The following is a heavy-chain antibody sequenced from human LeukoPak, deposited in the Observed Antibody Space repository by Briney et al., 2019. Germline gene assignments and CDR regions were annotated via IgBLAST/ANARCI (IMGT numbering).Heavy chain of an antibody. Sequence: KGGESLKISCKGLGYSFSNYWSARVRQMPGKGLEWMGIIYPGGSETRYDPSFQGQVTISADMSTSTAYLQWSSLRASDTAMYYCARASRDGYNQNFDHWGQGTLVTVSS. J-gene: IGHJ4*02. CDR3: ARASRDGYNQNFDH. V-gene: IGHV5-51*01. CDR1: GYSFSNYW. D-gene: IGHD5-24*01. CDR2: IYPGGSET.